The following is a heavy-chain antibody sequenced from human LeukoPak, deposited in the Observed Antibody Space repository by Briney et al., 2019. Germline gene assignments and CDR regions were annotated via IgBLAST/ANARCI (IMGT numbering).Heavy chain of an antibody. D-gene: IGHD2-2*01. J-gene: IGHJ4*02. CDR3: ARGQYCSTTTCYSARRYFDF. CDR1: GGAFSNYF. V-gene: IGHV4-34*01. Sequence: SETLSLTCAVSGGAFSNYFWTWIRQPPGKGLEWIAEINDSGSTNSNSPLRSRVAISLDTSKSQFSLRLTSVTAAETAVYYCARGQYCSTTTCYSARRYFDFWGQGTLVTVSS. CDR2: INDSGST.